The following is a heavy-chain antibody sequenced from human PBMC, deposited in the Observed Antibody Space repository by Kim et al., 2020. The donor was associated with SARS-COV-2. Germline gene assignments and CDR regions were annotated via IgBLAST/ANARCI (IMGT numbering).Heavy chain of an antibody. J-gene: IGHJ6*02. CDR2: ISYDGSNQ. CDR1: GFTFSDYG. Sequence: GGSLRLSCAASGFTFSDYGMHWVRQAPGKGLEWVASISYDGSNQYYADSVKGRFTISRDNSKNTLSVQMDRLRAEDTAMYYCAKDVLFVPGAMYQTFFYGMDVWGRGTPVTVSS. D-gene: IGHD2-2*01. V-gene: IGHV3-30*18. CDR3: AKDVLFVPGAMYQTFFYGMDV.